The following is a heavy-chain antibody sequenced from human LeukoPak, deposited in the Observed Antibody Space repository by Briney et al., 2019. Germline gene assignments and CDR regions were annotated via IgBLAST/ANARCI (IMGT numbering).Heavy chain of an antibody. J-gene: IGHJ4*02. CDR1: GGSFSGYY. CDR2: INHSGST. D-gene: IGHD3-10*01. Sequence: SETLSLTCAVYGGSFSGYYWSWIRQPPGKGLEWIGEINHSGSTNYNPSLKSRVTISVDTFKNQFSLKLSSVTAADTAVYYCARGGRGGITMVRGTRRLDYWGQGTLVTVSS. CDR3: ARGGRGGITMVRGTRRLDY. V-gene: IGHV4-34*01.